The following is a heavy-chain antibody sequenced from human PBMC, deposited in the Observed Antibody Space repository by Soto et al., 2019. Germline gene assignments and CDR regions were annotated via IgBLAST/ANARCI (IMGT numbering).Heavy chain of an antibody. J-gene: IGHJ4*02. CDR2: IFYSGST. Sequence: LCGGSISSGGYYWSWIRPHPGKGLEWFGYIFYSGSTYYNPSLKSRVTISVDTSKNQFSLKLSSVTAADTAVYYCARSPEATVTAFDYWGQGTLVTVSS. D-gene: IGHD4-17*01. V-gene: IGHV4-31*02. CDR3: ARSPEATVTAFDY. CDR1: GGSISSGGYY.